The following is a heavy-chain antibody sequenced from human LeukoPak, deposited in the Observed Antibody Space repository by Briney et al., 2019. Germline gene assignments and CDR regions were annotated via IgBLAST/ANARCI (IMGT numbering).Heavy chain of an antibody. J-gene: IGHJ6*03. CDR3: ARIRNYYDSSGYMDA. CDR2: IDWDDDK. Sequence: SGPALVKPTQTLTLTCTFSGFSLSTSGMCVSWIRQPPGKALEWLARIDWDDDKYYSTSLKTRLTISKDTSKNQVVLTMTNMDPVDTATYYCARIRNYYDSSGYMDAWGKGTTVTISS. V-gene: IGHV2-70*11. D-gene: IGHD3-22*01. CDR1: GFSLSTSGMC.